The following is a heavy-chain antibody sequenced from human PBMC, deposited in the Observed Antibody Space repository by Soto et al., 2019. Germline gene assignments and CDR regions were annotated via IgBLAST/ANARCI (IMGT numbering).Heavy chain of an antibody. Sequence: ASVKVSCKASGYTFTSYAMHWVRQAPGQRLEWMGWINAGNGNTKYSQKFQGRVTITRDTSASTAYMELSSLRSEDTAVYYCARDRYRDNSNHFFESGFWGQGTLVTVSS. CDR2: INAGNGNT. D-gene: IGHD3-22*01. CDR1: GYTFTSYA. CDR3: ARDRYRDNSNHFFESGF. V-gene: IGHV1-3*01. J-gene: IGHJ4*02.